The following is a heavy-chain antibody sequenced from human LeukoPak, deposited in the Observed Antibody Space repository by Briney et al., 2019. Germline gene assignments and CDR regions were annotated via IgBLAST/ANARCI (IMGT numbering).Heavy chain of an antibody. D-gene: IGHD7-27*01. CDR1: GASISGYY. CDR3: AGTGLFFDY. Sequence: PSESLSLTCRVSGASISGYYWSWIRQPPGKGLEWIGHMYYSGGTTYNPSLKSRVSISLDTSKKHFSLKLRSVTAADTAVYYCAGTGLFFDYWSQGTLVTVSS. CDR2: MYYSGGT. V-gene: IGHV4-59*01. J-gene: IGHJ4*02.